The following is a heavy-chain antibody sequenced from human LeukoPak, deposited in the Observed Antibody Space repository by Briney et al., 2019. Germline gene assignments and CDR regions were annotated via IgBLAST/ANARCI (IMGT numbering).Heavy chain of an antibody. CDR1: GFTFSSYW. Sequence: GGSLRLSCAVSGFTFSSYWMSWVRQAPGKGLEWVANIKQDGSEKYYVDSVKGRFTISRDNAKNSLYLQMNSLRAEDTAVYYCARAPVVTATRVYFDYWGQGTLVTVSS. CDR3: ARAPVVTATRVYFDY. CDR2: IKQDGSEK. D-gene: IGHD2-15*01. J-gene: IGHJ4*02. V-gene: IGHV3-7*04.